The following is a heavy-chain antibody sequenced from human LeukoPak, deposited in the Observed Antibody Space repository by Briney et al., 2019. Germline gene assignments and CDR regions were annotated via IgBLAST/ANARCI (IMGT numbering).Heavy chain of an antibody. CDR2: ISGSGGST. D-gene: IGHD2-15*01. J-gene: IGHJ4*02. V-gene: IGHV3-23*01. Sequence: GGSLRLSCAASGFTFSSYAMSWARQTPGKGLEWVSAISGSGGSTYYADSVKGRFTISRDNSKNTLYLQMNSLRAEDTAVYYCARDSGGGRGYFDYWGQGTLVTVSS. CDR3: ARDSGGGRGYFDY. CDR1: GFTFSSYA.